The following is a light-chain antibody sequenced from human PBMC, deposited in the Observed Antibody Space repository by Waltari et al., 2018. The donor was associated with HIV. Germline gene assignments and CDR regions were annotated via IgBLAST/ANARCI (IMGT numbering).Light chain of an antibody. J-gene: IGKJ2*01. CDR2: KAS. CDR3: QQYNSYPYT. CDR1: QTMTTW. V-gene: IGKV1-5*03. Sequence: DIKMTKSPSTLSASVGNRVTITCRASQTMTTWLAWYQQRPGKAPNLLIYKASILESGVPSRFSGSGSGTEFTLTISSLQPDDFATYYCQQYNSYPYTFGQGTKLEIK.